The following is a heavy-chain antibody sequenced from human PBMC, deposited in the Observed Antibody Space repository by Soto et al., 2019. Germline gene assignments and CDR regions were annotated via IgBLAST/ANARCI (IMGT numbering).Heavy chain of an antibody. CDR1: GGTFSSYT. CDR3: ASATVVDHYFDY. J-gene: IGHJ4*02. Sequence: QVQLVQSGAEVKKPGASAKVSCKASGGTFSSYTMNWVRHAPGQGLEWMGRINTILGIANYAQKCKGRVTITADKSTSTAYMELSSMRCEDTAVYSCASATVVDHYFDYWGQGALVTVSS. V-gene: IGHV1-69*02. CDR2: INTILGIA. D-gene: IGHD2-15*01.